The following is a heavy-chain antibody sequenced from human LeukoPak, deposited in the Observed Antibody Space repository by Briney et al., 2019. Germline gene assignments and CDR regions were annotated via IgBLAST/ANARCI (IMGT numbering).Heavy chain of an antibody. D-gene: IGHD5-18*01. V-gene: IGHV4-31*03. CDR3: ARDLRLDTAMVRAFDI. Sequence: SETLSLTCTVSGGSISSGGYYWSWIRQRPGKGLEWIGYIYYSGSTYYNPSLKSRVTISVDTSKNQFSLKLSSVTAADTAVYYCARDLRLDTAMVRAFDIWGQGTMVTVSS. J-gene: IGHJ3*02. CDR1: GGSISSGGYY. CDR2: IYYSGST.